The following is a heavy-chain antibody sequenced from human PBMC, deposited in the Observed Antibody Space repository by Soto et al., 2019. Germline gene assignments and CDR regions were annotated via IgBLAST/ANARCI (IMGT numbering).Heavy chain of an antibody. V-gene: IGHV3-33*01. Sequence: QVQLVESGGGVVQPGRSLRLSCAASGITFSSYGMHWVRQAPGTGLEWVAVIWYDGSNKYYADSVKGRFTISRDNSKNTLHLQMNSLRADDTAVYYCAGEGMGLDAFDIWGQGTMVTVSS. CDR1: GITFSSYG. CDR2: IWYDGSNK. D-gene: IGHD6-13*01. J-gene: IGHJ3*02. CDR3: AGEGMGLDAFDI.